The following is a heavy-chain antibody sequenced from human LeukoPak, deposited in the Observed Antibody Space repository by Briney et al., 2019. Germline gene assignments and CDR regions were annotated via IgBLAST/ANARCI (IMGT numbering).Heavy chain of an antibody. J-gene: IGHJ3*02. V-gene: IGHV1-2*02. D-gene: IGHD1-1*01. Sequence: ASVKVSCKASGYTFTGYYMHWVRQAPGRGLEWMGWINPNSGGTSCAQKFQGRVTMTRDTSTTTAYMELRSLRSDDTAMYYCARERKWVRADPYNGFDIWGQGTLVTVSS. CDR2: INPNSGGT. CDR3: ARERKWVRADPYNGFDI. CDR1: GYTFTGYY.